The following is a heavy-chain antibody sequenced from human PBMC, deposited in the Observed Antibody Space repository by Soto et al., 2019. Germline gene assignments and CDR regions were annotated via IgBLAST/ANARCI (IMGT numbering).Heavy chain of an antibody. D-gene: IGHD3-3*01. CDR1: GFTFSSYV. CDR3: ANGNNLEWFLSPIAY. V-gene: IGHV3-23*01. CDR2: ISGSGGST. J-gene: IGHJ4*02. Sequence: EVQLLDSGGDLVQPGGSLRLSCAASGFTFSSYVMSWVRQAPGKGLEWVSAISGSGGSTYSADSVKGRFTISRDNSKNTLYLQMDSLRAEDTALYDCANGNNLEWFLSPIAYWGQGTLVTVSS.